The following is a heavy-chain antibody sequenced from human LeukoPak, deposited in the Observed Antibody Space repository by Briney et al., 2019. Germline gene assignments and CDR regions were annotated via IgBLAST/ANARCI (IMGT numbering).Heavy chain of an antibody. CDR1: GGSISSSNW. V-gene: IGHV4-4*02. D-gene: IGHD3-22*01. Sequence: SETLSLTCAVSGGSISSSNWWSWVRQPPGKGLEWIGEINHSGSTNYNPSLKSRVTISVDTSKNQFSLKLSSVTAADTAVYYCARVITMIVVARRGSFDYWGQGTLVTVSS. CDR2: INHSGST. CDR3: ARVITMIVVARRGSFDY. J-gene: IGHJ4*02.